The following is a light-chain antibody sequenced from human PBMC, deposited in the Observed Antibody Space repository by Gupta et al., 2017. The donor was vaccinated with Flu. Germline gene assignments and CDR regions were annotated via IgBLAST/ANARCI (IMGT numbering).Light chain of an antibody. CDR2: DAS. CDR3: QQRSNWHMYT. V-gene: IGKV3-11*01. CDR1: QSVSSY. J-gene: IGKJ2*01. Sequence: EIVFTQSPATLSLSPGERATLSCRASQSVSSYLAWYQQKPGQAPRLLIYDASNSYTGISARFSGSGYGKDFNLTISSREQEDFAGYYCQQRSNWHMYTFGEGTKLEIK.